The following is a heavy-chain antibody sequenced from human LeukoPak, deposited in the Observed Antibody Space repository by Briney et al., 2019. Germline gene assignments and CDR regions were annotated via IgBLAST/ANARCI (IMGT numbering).Heavy chain of an antibody. CDR3: ARDLDYGDYAFDY. Sequence: GGSLRLSCAASGFTFSSYSMNWVRQAPGKGLEWVSSISSSSSYIYYADSVKGRFTISRDNAKNSLYLQRNSLRAEDTAVYYCARDLDYGDYAFDYWGQGTLVTVSS. J-gene: IGHJ4*02. V-gene: IGHV3-21*01. CDR2: ISSSSSYI. CDR1: GFTFSSYS. D-gene: IGHD4-17*01.